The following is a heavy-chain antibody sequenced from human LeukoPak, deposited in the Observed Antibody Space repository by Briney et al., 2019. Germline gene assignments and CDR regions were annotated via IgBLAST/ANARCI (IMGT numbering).Heavy chain of an antibody. CDR2: IYYSGST. CDR3: ARARSSGWYVWFAP. J-gene: IGHJ5*02. Sequence: SETLSLTCTVSGGSISSYYWSWIRQPPGKGLEWIGYIYYSGSTNYNPSLKSRVTISVDTSKNQFSLKLSSVTAADTAVYYCARARSSGWYVWFAPWGQGTLVTVSS. V-gene: IGHV4-59*01. CDR1: GGSISSYY. D-gene: IGHD6-19*01.